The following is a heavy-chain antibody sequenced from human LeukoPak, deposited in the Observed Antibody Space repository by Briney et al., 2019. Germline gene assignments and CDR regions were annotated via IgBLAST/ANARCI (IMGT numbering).Heavy chain of an antibody. V-gene: IGHV4-59*01. Sequence: PSETLSLTCTVSGGSINGYYWSWIRQPPGKGLEWIGYVYYSASTNYSSSLKSRVTISVDTSKKQFSLRLSSVTAAETAVYYCARGIMTTVPTFDYWGQGTLVTVSS. D-gene: IGHD4-17*01. CDR3: ARGIMTTVPTFDY. J-gene: IGHJ4*02. CDR2: VYYSAST. CDR1: GGSINGYY.